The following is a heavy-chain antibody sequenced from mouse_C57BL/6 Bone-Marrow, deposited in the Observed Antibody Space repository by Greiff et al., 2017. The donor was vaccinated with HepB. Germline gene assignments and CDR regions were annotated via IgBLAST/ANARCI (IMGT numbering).Heavy chain of an antibody. CDR3: ARSYYSNFAWFAY. CDR2: IWTGGGT. J-gene: IGHJ3*01. D-gene: IGHD2-5*01. CDR1: GFSFTSYA. V-gene: IGHV2-9-1*01. Sequence: VQGVESGPGLVAPSQSLSITCTVSGFSFTSYAISWVRQPPGKGLEWLGVIWTGGGTNYNSALKSRLSISKDNSKSQVFLKMNSLQTDDTARYYCARSYYSNFAWFAYWGQGTLVTVSA.